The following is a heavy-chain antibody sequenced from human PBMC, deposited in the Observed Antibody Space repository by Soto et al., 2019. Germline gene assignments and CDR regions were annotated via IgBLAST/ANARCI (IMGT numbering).Heavy chain of an antibody. J-gene: IGHJ4*02. CDR3: ARDLTGYSSGWYYFDY. CDR1: VDIVSSNSAA. D-gene: IGHD6-19*01. Sequence: SQTLSLTCAISVDIVSSNSAAWNCIRQSPSRGLEWLGRTYYRSKWYNDYAVSVKSRITINPDTSKNQFSLQLNSVTPEDTAVYYCARDLTGYSSGWYYFDYWGQGTLVTVSS. V-gene: IGHV6-1*01. CDR2: TYYRSKWYN.